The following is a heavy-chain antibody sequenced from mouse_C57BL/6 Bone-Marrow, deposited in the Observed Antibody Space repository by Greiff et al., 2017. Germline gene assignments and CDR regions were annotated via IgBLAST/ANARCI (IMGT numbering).Heavy chain of an antibody. D-gene: IGHD2-4*01. CDR3: ARHDYDVENWDWYFDV. J-gene: IGHJ1*03. Sequence: VHVKQSGPELVKPGASVKISCKASGYSFTDYNMNWVKQSNGKGLEWIGVINPNYGTTSYNQKFKGKATLTVDQSSSTAYMQLNSLTSEDSAVYYCARHDYDVENWDWYFDVWGTGTTVTVSS. V-gene: IGHV1-39*01. CDR1: GYSFTDYN. CDR2: INPNYGTT.